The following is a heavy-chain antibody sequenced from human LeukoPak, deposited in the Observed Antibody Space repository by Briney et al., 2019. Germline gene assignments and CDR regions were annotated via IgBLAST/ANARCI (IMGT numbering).Heavy chain of an antibody. J-gene: IGHJ5*02. CDR2: LSAYNGNT. D-gene: IGHD6-19*01. Sequence: ASVKLTCKASGYTFTSYGISWVRQAPGQGLEWMGWLSAYNGNTNYAQTLPGRVTMTTDTSTSTAYMELRSLRSDDTAVYYCARDGPYRAVAGTWGQGTLVTVSS. CDR1: GYTFTSYG. CDR3: ARDGPYRAVAGT. V-gene: IGHV1-18*04.